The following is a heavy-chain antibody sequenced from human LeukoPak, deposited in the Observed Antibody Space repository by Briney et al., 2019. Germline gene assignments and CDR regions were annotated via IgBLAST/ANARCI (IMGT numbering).Heavy chain of an antibody. CDR1: GGSFSGYY. Sequence: PSETLSLTCAVYGGSFSGYYWSWIRQPPGKGLEWIGEINHSGSTNYNPSLKSRVTISVDTSKNQFSLKLSSVTAADTVVYYCARYLEWLLPWGQGTLVTVSS. D-gene: IGHD3-3*01. CDR3: ARYLEWLLP. J-gene: IGHJ5*02. CDR2: INHSGST. V-gene: IGHV4-34*01.